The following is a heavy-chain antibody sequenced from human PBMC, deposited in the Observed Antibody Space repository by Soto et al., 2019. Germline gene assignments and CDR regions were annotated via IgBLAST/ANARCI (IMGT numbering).Heavy chain of an antibody. D-gene: IGHD4-17*01. CDR3: AREHDYGLNWFDP. CDR1: GFTFSSYS. CDR2: ISSSSSTI. V-gene: IGHV3-48*01. Sequence: PGGSLRLSCAASGFTFSSYSMNWVRQAPGKGLEWVSYISSSSSTIYYADSVKGRFTISRDNAKNSLYLQMNSLRAEDTAVYYCAREHDYGLNWFDPWGQGTLVTVS. J-gene: IGHJ5*02.